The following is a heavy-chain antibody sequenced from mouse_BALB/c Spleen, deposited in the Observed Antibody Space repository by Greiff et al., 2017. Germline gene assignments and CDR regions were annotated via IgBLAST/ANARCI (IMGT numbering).Heavy chain of an antibody. Sequence: EVKLVESGGGLVKPGGSLKLSCAASGFTFSSYTMSWVRQTPEKRLEWVATISSGGSYTYYPDSVKGRFTISRDNAKNTLYLQMSSLKSEDTAMYYCTVYYRYERYFDVWGAGTTVTVSS. CDR2: ISSGGSYT. CDR3: TVYYRYERYFDV. V-gene: IGHV5-6-4*01. J-gene: IGHJ1*01. CDR1: GFTFSSYT. D-gene: IGHD2-14*01.